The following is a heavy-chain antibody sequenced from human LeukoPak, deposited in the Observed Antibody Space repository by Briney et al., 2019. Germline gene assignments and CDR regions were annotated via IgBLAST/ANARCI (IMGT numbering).Heavy chain of an antibody. CDR3: ARDGGDYYDSSGYPFHH. V-gene: IGHV3-21*01. CDR2: ISTSSSYI. J-gene: IGHJ1*01. CDR1: GFTFGSYN. Sequence: PGGSLRLSCAASGFTFGSYNMNWVRQAPGKGLEWVSSISTSSSYIYYADSVKGRFTISRDNAKKSLYMQMNSLRAGDTAVYYCARDGGDYYDSSGYPFHHWGQGTLVTVSS. D-gene: IGHD3-22*01.